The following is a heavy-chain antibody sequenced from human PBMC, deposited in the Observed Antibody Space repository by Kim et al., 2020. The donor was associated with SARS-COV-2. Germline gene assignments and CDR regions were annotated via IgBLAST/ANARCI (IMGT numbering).Heavy chain of an antibody. Sequence: ADSVKGRFTISIDDSKNTLYLQMNSLRAEDSAVYYCAKATSAYYHTGMDVWGQGTTVTVSS. CDR3: AKATSAYYHTGMDV. V-gene: IGHV3-23*01. J-gene: IGHJ6*02. D-gene: IGHD3-22*01.